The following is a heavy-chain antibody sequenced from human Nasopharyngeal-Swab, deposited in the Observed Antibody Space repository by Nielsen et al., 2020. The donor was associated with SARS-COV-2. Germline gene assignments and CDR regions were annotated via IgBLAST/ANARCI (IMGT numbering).Heavy chain of an antibody. CDR3: AREEELGTAYYFDY. Sequence: GGPLRLSCAASGFTFSSYSMNWVRQAPGKGLEWVSYISSSSSTIYYADSVKGRFTISRDNAKNSLYLQMNSLRAEDTAVYYCAREEELGTAYYFDYWGQGTLVTVSS. D-gene: IGHD1-14*01. CDR1: GFTFSSYS. J-gene: IGHJ4*02. V-gene: IGHV3-48*01. CDR2: ISSSSSTI.